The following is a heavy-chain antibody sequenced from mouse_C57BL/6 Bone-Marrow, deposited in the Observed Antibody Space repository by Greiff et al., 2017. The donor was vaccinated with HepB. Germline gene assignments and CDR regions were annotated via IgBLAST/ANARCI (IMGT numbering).Heavy chain of an antibody. Sequence: EVKLMESGGGLVKPGGSLKLSCAASGFTFSDYGMHWVRQAPEKGLEWVAYISSGSSTIYYADTVKGRFTISRDIAKNTLFLQMTSLRSEDTAMYYWARGWLSHYFDYWGQGTTLAVSS. CDR2: ISSGSSTI. J-gene: IGHJ2*01. D-gene: IGHD2-2*01. CDR1: GFTFSDYG. V-gene: IGHV5-17*01. CDR3: ARGWLSHYFDY.